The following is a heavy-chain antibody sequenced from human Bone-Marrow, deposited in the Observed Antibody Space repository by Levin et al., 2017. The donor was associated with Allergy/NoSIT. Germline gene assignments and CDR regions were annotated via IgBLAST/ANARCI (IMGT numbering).Heavy chain of an antibody. CDR1: GFIFNDYD. CDR2: IDSGGAT. Sequence: GGSLRLSCAASGFIFNDYDMHWVRQAPGRGLEWLAAIDSGGATYNAASVKGRFTISRENAKNSLYLQMNTLRVGDTAVYYCARGNSGWYGWLAPWGPGTLVTVSS. CDR3: ARGNSGWYGWLAP. V-gene: IGHV3-13*01. J-gene: IGHJ5*02. D-gene: IGHD6-19*01.